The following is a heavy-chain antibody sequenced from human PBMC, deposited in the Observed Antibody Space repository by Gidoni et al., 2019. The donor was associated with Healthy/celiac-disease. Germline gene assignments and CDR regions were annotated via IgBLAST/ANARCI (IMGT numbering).Heavy chain of an antibody. CDR2: IRSIEGTT. D-gene: IGHD3-3*01. CDR3: AKERAYGFWSGYYWCIDL. Sequence: EGQPLVSGGCLAQPGGSLRLPCAASGVTFRRSAMSWVRLAPGKGLEWIAAIRSIEGTTYFADCVKGRFTNTRDNTKNTLYQQKNRLRAEDAGEYYCAKERAYGFWSGYYWCIDLWGRGTLVTVSS. J-gene: IGHJ2*01. V-gene: IGHV3-23*01. CDR1: GVTFRRSA.